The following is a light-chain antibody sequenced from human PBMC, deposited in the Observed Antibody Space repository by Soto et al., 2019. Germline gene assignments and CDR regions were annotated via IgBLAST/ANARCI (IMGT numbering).Light chain of an antibody. J-gene: IGLJ1*01. CDR1: NIGSKN. CDR2: RDS. Sequence: SYELTQPLSVSVALGQTARITCGGNNIGSKNVHWYQQKPGQAPVLVIYRDSNRPSGIPERFSGSNSGNTATLTISRVEAGDEADYYCQVWDSTSDHPVFGTGTKVTVL. V-gene: IGLV3-21*04. CDR3: QVWDSTSDHPV.